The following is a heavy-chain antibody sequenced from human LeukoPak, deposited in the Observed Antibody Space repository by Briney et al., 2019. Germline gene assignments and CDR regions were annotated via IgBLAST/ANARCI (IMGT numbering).Heavy chain of an antibody. CDR1: GFTFSSYG. D-gene: IGHD3-3*01. J-gene: IGHJ4*02. V-gene: IGHV3-30*03. CDR3: AREGDVDFWSGPVDY. CDR2: ISYDGSNK. Sequence: GGSLRLSCAASGFTFSSYGMHWVRQAPGKGLEWVAVISYDGSNKYYADSVKGRFTISRDNSKNTLYLQMNSLRAEDTAVYYCAREGDVDFWSGPVDYWGQGTLVTVSS.